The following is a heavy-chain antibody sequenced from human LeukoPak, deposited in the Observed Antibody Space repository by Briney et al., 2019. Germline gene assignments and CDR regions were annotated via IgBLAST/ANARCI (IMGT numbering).Heavy chain of an antibody. D-gene: IGHD3-16*02. CDR3: ARERPPDYDYVWGSYRADAFDI. V-gene: IGHV4-4*07. CDR1: GGSISSYH. Sequence: SETLSLTCTVSGGSISSYHWSWIRQPAGKGLEWIGRIYTSGSTNYNPSLKSRVTMSVDTSKNQLSLKLSSVTAADTAVYYCARERPPDYDYVWGSYRADAFDIWGQGTMVTVSS. CDR2: IYTSGST. J-gene: IGHJ3*02.